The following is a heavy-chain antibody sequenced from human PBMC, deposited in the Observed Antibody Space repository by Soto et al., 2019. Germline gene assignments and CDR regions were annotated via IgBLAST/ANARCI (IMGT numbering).Heavy chain of an antibody. Sequence: SETLSLTCAVYGGSFSGYYWSWIRQPPGKGLEWIGEINHSGSTTYNPSLAPRLNISFDMSKSQVYLQLTSVTAADTAVYYCARFGAAAAHDDNWGRGVLVTVSS. CDR2: INHSGST. J-gene: IGHJ4*01. CDR1: GGSFSGYY. D-gene: IGHD6-13*01. CDR3: ARFGAAAAHDDN. V-gene: IGHV4-34*10.